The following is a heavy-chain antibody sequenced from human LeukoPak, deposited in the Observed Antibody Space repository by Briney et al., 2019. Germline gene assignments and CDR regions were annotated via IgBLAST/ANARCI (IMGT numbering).Heavy chain of an antibody. CDR1: GFTFSSYG. Sequence: GGSLRLSCAASGFTFSSYGMHWVRQAPGKGLEWVAFIRYDGINKYYADSVKGRFTISRDNSKNTLYLQMNSLRAEDTAVYYCAGGYGSCWGQGTLVTVSS. CDR2: IRYDGINK. J-gene: IGHJ4*02. D-gene: IGHD3-22*01. CDR3: AGGYGSC. V-gene: IGHV3-30*02.